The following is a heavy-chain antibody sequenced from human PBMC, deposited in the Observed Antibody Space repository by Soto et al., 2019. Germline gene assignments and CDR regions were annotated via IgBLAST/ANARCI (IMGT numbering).Heavy chain of an antibody. J-gene: IGHJ6*02. Sequence: SETLSLTCTVSGGSISSYYWSWIRQPPGKGLEWIGYIYYSGSTNYNPSLKSRVTISVDTSKNQFSLKLSSVTAADTAVYYCARHKDCSGGSCNAVGYYYGLDVWGQGTTVNVSS. V-gene: IGHV4-59*08. CDR3: ARHKDCSGGSCNAVGYYYGLDV. CDR1: GGSISSYY. D-gene: IGHD2-15*01. CDR2: IYYSGST.